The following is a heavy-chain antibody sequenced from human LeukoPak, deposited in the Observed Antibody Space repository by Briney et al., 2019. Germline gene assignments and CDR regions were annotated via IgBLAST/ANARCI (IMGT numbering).Heavy chain of an antibody. CDR1: GGSITSGGYY. CDR3: ARDTLLLSETVAPHRGRPFDY. J-gene: IGHJ4*02. Sequence: PPETLSLTCTVSGGSITSGGYYWSWIRQHPGKGLEWIGYISYRGNTYYNPSLKTRLTISVDTSTNQFCLNVSSVTTADTAVYYCARDTLLLSETVAPHRGRPFDYWGQGTLGSVSS. V-gene: IGHV4-31*03. CDR2: ISYRGNT. D-gene: IGHD6-19*01.